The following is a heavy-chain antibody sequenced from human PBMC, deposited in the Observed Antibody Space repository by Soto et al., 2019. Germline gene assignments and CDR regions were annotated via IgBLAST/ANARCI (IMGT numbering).Heavy chain of an antibody. Sequence: GGSLRLSCAASGFTFSSFGMNWVRRAPGRGLEWVSVINASGDNAFHADSVKGRFTISRDNSKNTLYLQMNSLRAEDTAVYYCEKAARTTTLYNFDFWGQGTLVTVSS. CDR1: GFTFSSFG. CDR3: EKAARTTTLYNFDF. D-gene: IGHD1-1*01. CDR2: INASGDNA. J-gene: IGHJ4*02. V-gene: IGHV3-23*01.